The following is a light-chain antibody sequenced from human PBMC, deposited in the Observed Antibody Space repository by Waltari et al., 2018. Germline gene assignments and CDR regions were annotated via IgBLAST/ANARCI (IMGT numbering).Light chain of an antibody. CDR2: GAF. CDR3: QQYNFWPRT. J-gene: IGKJ1*01. CDR1: QRIGNN. Sequence: DIVMTQSPGTLSVSPGERATLSCRASQRIGNNLAWYQQKRGQAPSLLIFGAFTRATDIPARFSGSGSGTEFTLTISSVQSEDFAVYYCQQYNFWPRTFVLGTKVEI. V-gene: IGKV3D-15*01.